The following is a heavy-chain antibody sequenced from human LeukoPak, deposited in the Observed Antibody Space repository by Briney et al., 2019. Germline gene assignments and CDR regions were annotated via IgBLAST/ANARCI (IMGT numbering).Heavy chain of an antibody. CDR1: GFTFSSYS. J-gene: IGHJ6*03. CDR2: ISSSSSTI. Sequence: GGSLRLSCAASGFTFSSYSMNWVRQAPGKGLEWVSYISSSSSTIYYADSVKGRFTISRDNARSSLYLQMNSLRAEDTAVYYCARVVDCSSTSCYTYYYYYYMDVWGKGPTVTVSS. D-gene: IGHD2-2*02. CDR3: ARVVDCSSTSCYTYYYYYYMDV. V-gene: IGHV3-48*01.